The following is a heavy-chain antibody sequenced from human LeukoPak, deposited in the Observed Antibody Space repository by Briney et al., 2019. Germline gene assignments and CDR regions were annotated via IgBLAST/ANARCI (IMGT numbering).Heavy chain of an antibody. J-gene: IGHJ4*02. CDR2: INPNSGGT. D-gene: IGHD6-19*01. Sequence: ASVKVSCKASGYTFTGYYMHWVRQAPGQGREWMGWINPNSGGTNYAQKFQGRVTMTRDTSISTAYMELSRLRSDDTAVYYCARGIAVAGTIDYWGQGTLVTVSS. CDR3: ARGIAVAGTIDY. CDR1: GYTFTGYY. V-gene: IGHV1-2*02.